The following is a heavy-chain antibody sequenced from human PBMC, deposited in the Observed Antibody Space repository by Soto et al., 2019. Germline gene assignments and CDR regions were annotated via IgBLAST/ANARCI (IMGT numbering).Heavy chain of an antibody. V-gene: IGHV3-33*01. CDR2: IWYDGSNK. Sequence: QVQLVESGGGVVQPGRSLRLSCAASGFTFSSYGMHWVRQAPGKGLEWVAVIWYDGSNKYYADSVKGRFTISRDNSKNTLYLQMNSLRAEDTAVYYCARNTYYYDSSGYYRHYYYYGMDVWGQGTTVTVSS. J-gene: IGHJ6*02. CDR3: ARNTYYYDSSGYYRHYYYYGMDV. D-gene: IGHD3-22*01. CDR1: GFTFSSYG.